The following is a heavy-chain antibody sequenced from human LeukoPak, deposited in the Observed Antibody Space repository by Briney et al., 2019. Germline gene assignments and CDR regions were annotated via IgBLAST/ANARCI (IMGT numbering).Heavy chain of an antibody. V-gene: IGHV3-53*01. J-gene: IGHJ4*02. CDR1: GFTVSSNY. CDR2: IYSGGST. D-gene: IGHD3-22*01. Sequence: GGSLRLSCAASGFTVSSNYMSWVRHAPGKGLEWVSVIYSGGSTYYADSVKGRFTISRDNSKNTLYLQMNSLRAEDTAVYYCATYYYDSSGYYYPTDYWGQGTLVTVSS. CDR3: ATYYYDSSGYYYPTDY.